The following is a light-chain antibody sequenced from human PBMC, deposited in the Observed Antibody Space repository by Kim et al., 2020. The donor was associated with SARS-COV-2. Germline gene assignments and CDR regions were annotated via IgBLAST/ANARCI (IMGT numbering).Light chain of an antibody. V-gene: IGLV1-40*01. CDR3: QSYDSGRWV. J-gene: IGLJ3*02. Sequence: GQRVTISCTGSTSIIGAVHDVHWYQHLPGTAPKVLIYGSSNRPSGVPDRFSGSKSGTSASLAITGLQAEDEGDYYCQSYDSGRWVFGGGTQLTVL. CDR2: GSS. CDR1: TSIIGAVHD.